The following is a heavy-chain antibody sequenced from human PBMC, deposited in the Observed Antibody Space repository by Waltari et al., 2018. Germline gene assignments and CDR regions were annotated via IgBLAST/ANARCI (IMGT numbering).Heavy chain of an antibody. CDR3: ARDYDSSGYYYDY. CDR1: GGPIIHNTYY. J-gene: IGHJ4*02. V-gene: IGHV4-39*02. Sequence: QLQLQASGPGLVKPSDTLSLPCTVSGGPIIHNTYYWGCIRQPPGKGLEWIGSIFYRGSTHYNPSLKSRVTMSVDTSKTQFSLKLSSVTAADTARYYCARDYDSSGYYYDYWGQGVLVTVSS. CDR2: IFYRGST. D-gene: IGHD3-22*01.